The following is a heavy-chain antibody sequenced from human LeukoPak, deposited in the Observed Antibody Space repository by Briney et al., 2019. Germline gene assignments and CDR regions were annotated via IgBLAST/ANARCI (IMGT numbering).Heavy chain of an antibody. V-gene: IGHV1-2*02. D-gene: IGHD6-19*01. CDR2: INPTSGGT. J-gene: IGHJ5*02. CDR3: ARGAVAGTGWFDP. Sequence: ASVKVSCKASGYAFTAYYMYWVRQAPGQGLEWMGWINPTSGGTNYAQKFQGRVTMTRDTSISTAYVELSRLTSDDTAVYYCARGAVAGTGWFDPWGQGTLVTVSS. CDR1: GYAFTAYY.